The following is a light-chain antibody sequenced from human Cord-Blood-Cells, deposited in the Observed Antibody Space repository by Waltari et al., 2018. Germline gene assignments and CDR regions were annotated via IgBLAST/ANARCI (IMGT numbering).Light chain of an antibody. V-gene: IGKV3-15*01. CDR2: GAS. CDR3: QQYNNWPLYT. J-gene: IGKJ2*01. Sequence: EIVMTQSPATVSVSPGERATLSCRASQSVSSNLAWYQQKPGQAPRLLIYGASTRATGIPARFSGSGSWTEFTLTISSLQSEDFAVYYCQQYNNWPLYTFGQGTKLEIK. CDR1: QSVSSN.